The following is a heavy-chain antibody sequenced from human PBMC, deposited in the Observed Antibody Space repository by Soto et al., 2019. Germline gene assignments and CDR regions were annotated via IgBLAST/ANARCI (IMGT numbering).Heavy chain of an antibody. CDR2: IYSGGYT. D-gene: IGHD3-10*01. J-gene: IGHJ4*02. CDR1: GFTVSNNY. V-gene: IGHV3-53*01. CDR3: AMHTGGGGY. Sequence: EVQLVESGGGLIQPGGSLRLSCAVSGFTVSNNYMSWVRQAPGKGLEGVSVIYSGGYTAYGDSVKGRFTISRDNSKNTIFLKNNTRGADGAAVYFCAMHTGGGGYWGQGTLVTVSS.